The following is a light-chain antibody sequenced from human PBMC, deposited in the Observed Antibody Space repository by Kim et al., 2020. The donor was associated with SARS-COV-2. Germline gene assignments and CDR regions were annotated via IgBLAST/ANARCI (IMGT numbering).Light chain of an antibody. CDR1: QAISNY. Sequence: ASVGDSVTITCRASQAISNYVAWYQQKPGKVPTVLIYGASTLQSGGPSRFSGSGVGTDFTLTISSLQPEDVATYYCQQYISVPITFGQGTRLEIK. V-gene: IGKV1-27*01. CDR2: GAS. J-gene: IGKJ5*01. CDR3: QQYISVPIT.